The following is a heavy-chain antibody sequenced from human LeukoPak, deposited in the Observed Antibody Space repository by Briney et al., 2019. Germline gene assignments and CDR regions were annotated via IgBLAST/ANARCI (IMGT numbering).Heavy chain of an antibody. V-gene: IGHV4-59*01. CDR1: GGSISSYY. J-gene: IGHJ4*02. CDR2: IYYSGST. D-gene: IGHD5-18*01. CDR3: ARSRAMAFDY. Sequence: SETLSLTCTVSGGSISSYYWSWIRQPPGKGLEWIGYIYYSGSTNYNPSLQSRVTISVDTPKNQFSLKLSSVTAADTAVYYCARSRAMAFDYWGQGTLVTVSS.